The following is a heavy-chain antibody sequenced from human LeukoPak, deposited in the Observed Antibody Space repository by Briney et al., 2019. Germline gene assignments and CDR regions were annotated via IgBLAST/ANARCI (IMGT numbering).Heavy chain of an antibody. CDR1: GGTISSYY. D-gene: IGHD6-19*01. CDR3: ARGSLAVAQPFAFDI. Sequence: SETLSLTCTVSGGTISSYYWSWIRQPAGKGLEWIGRIYTSGSTNYNPPLKSRVTMSVDTSKNQFSLKLSSVTAADTAVYYCARGSLAVAQPFAFDIWGQGTMVTVSS. J-gene: IGHJ3*02. V-gene: IGHV4-4*07. CDR2: IYTSGST.